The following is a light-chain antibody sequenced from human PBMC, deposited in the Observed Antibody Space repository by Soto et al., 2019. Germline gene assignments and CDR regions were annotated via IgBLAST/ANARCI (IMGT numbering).Light chain of an antibody. J-gene: IGKJ3*01. Sequence: EIVLTQSPGTLSLSPGERATLSCRASQSISSSYLAWYQQKPGQAPRLLIYGASSRATGIADRFSGSGSGTDFTLTITRLEPEDFAVYYCQHYGTSALVGPGTKVDI. CDR3: QHYGTSAL. CDR1: QSISSSY. CDR2: GAS. V-gene: IGKV3-20*01.